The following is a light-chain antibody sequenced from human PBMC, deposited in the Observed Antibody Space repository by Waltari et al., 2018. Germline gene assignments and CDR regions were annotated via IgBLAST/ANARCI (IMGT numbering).Light chain of an antibody. J-gene: IGLJ3*02. CDR3: AAWDDSLIGPV. CDR2: ENN. CDR1: SSNIGSNT. V-gene: IGLV1-44*01. Sequence: QSVLTQPPLTSGTPGQKVTISCSGRSSNIGSNTVNWYQQLPGTAPNPRIYENNQRPSGFPLRFSCSRSGTSASLAISGLQSEDEADYYCAAWDDSLIGPVFGGGTKLTVL.